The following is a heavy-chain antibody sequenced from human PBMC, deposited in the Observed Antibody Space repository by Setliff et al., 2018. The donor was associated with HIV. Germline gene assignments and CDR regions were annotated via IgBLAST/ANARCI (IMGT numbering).Heavy chain of an antibody. CDR3: ARGVIETDYDYVDIYYYNYMDV. CDR1: GGSFSSYS. V-gene: IGHV4-34*01. CDR2: INRSGST. Sequence: SETLSLTCAVYGGSFSSYSWTWIRQPPGKGLEWIGEINRSGSTNFNPSLKIRVTISVDTSKKHFSLRLTSVTAADTAVYFCARGVIETDYDYVDIYYYNYMDVWGKGTTVTVSS. D-gene: IGHD5-12*01. J-gene: IGHJ6*03.